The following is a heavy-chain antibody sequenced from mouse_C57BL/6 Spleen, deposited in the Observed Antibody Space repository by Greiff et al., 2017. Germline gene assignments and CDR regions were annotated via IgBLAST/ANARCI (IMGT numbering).Heavy chain of an antibody. CDR1: GYTFTSYW. CDR2: IDPHSGGT. Sequence: QVQLQQPGAELVKPGASVKLSCKASGYTFTSYWMHWVKQRPGRGLEWIGRIDPHSGGTKYNEKFKSKATLTVDKPSSTAYMQLSSLTSEDSAVYYCANYYGSSYGYFDVWGTGTTVTVSS. J-gene: IGHJ1*03. D-gene: IGHD1-1*01. V-gene: IGHV1-72*01. CDR3: ANYYGSSYGYFDV.